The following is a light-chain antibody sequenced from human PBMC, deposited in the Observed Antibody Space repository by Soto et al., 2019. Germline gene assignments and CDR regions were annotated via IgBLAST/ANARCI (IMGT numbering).Light chain of an antibody. CDR3: QQYENYWA. V-gene: IGKV1-5*01. J-gene: IGKJ1*01. CDR2: DAS. CDR1: QPISSW. Sequence: DIQMTQSPPTLSASVGDRVTITCRASQPISSWLAWYHQKPGQAPKLLIYDASNLESGVPSRFSGSGSGTEFTLTISSLQPEDFGIYYCQQYENYWAFGQGTKVDTK.